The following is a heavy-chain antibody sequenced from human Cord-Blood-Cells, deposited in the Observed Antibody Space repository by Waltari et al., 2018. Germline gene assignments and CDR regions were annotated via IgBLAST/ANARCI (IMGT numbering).Heavy chain of an antibody. CDR1: GFTFSSYG. CDR2: IWYDGSNK. Sequence: QVQLVESGGGVVQPGRSLRLSCAASGFTFSSYGMHWVRQAPGKGLELVAVIWYDGSNKYYADSVKGRFTISRDNSKNTLYLQMNSLRAEDTAVYYCAREPRGGSYLNAFDIWGQGTMVTVSS. J-gene: IGHJ3*02. V-gene: IGHV3-33*01. D-gene: IGHD1-26*01. CDR3: AREPRGGSYLNAFDI.